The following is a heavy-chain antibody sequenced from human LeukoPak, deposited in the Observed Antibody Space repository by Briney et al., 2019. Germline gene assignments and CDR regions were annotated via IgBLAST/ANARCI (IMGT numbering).Heavy chain of an antibody. Sequence: GGSLRLSCAASGFTFSSYWMHWVRQAPGKGLVWVSRINSDGSSTSYADSVKGRFTISRDNARNTLYLQMNSLRAEDTAVYYCARGGDVAVAGVGYWGQGTLVTVSS. CDR2: INSDGSST. CDR1: GFTFSSYW. CDR3: ARGGDVAVAGVGY. V-gene: IGHV3-74*01. D-gene: IGHD6-19*01. J-gene: IGHJ4*02.